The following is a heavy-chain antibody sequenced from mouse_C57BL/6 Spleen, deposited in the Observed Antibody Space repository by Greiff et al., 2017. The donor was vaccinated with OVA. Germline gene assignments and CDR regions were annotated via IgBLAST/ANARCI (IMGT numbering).Heavy chain of an antibody. CDR3: AREDSLYAMDY. J-gene: IGHJ4*01. CDR2: INPSSGYT. Sequence: QVQLQQSGAELAKPGASVKLSCKASGYTFTSYWMHWVKQRPGQGLEWIGYINPSSGYTKYNQKFKDKATLTADKPSSTAYMQLSSLTYEDSAVYYCAREDSLYAMDYWGQGTSVTVSS. V-gene: IGHV1-7*01. CDR1: GYTFTSYW.